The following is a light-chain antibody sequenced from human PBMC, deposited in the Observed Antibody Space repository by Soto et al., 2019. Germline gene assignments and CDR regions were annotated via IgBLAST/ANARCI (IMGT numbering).Light chain of an antibody. J-gene: IGLJ2*01. Sequence: QSVLTQPASVSGSPGQSITISCTGTSSDVGSYNLVSWYQQHPGKAPKLMIYVGSKRPSGVSNRFSGSKSGNTASLTISGLQTEDEADFYCCSYAGHSNVLFGGGTKLTVL. CDR1: SSDVGSYNL. CDR2: VGS. V-gene: IGLV2-23*01. CDR3: CSYAGHSNVL.